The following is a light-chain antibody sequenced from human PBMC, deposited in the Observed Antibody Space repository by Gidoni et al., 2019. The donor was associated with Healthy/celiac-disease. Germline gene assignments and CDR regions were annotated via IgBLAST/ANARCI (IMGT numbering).Light chain of an antibody. Sequence: DIVITPCQDALDVSLGERATINCKSSQSVLYSSNNKNYLAWYQQKPGQPPKLLIYWASTRESGVPDRFSGSGSGTDFTLTISSLQAEDVAVYYCQQYYSTPLTFGGGTKVEIK. CDR2: WAS. J-gene: IGKJ4*01. CDR3: QQYYSTPLT. V-gene: IGKV4-1*01. CDR1: QSVLYSSNNKNY.